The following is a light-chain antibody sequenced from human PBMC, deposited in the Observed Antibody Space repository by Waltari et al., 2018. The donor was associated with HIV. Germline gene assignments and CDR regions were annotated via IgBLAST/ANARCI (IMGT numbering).Light chain of an antibody. CDR2: KND. CDR1: TSDIGHNY. V-gene: IGLV1-47*01. Sequence: QSVLTQTPSASGTPGQRVTMSCSGSTSDIGHNYVYWFPQFPGTPPKVLIYKNDQRPSGVSDRFSASKSGTSASLAISGLRTEDESDFYCAAWDDTRSGWIFGGGTKLTVL. J-gene: IGLJ2*01. CDR3: AAWDDTRSGWI.